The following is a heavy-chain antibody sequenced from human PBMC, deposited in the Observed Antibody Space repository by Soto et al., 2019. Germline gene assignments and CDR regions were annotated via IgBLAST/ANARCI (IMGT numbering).Heavy chain of an antibody. CDR3: ASPPYCGGDCSDY. CDR2: IYYSGST. J-gene: IGHJ4*02. CDR1: GGSISSSSYY. V-gene: IGHV4-39*01. D-gene: IGHD2-21*01. Sequence: SETLSLTCTVSGGSISSSSYYWGWIRQPPGKGLEWIGSIYYSGSTYYNPSLKSRVTISVDTSKNQFSLKLSSVTAADTAVYYCASPPYCGGDCSDYWGQXTLVTVSS.